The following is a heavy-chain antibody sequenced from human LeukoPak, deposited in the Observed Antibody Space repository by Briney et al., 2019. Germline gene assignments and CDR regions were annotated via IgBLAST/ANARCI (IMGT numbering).Heavy chain of an antibody. V-gene: IGHV3-7*01. J-gene: IGHJ6*03. Sequence: GGSLRLSCAASGFTFSGYWMSWVRQAPGKGLEWVANIKQDGSEKYYVHSVKGRFTISRDNAKNSLYLQMNSLRAEDTAVYYCAREAIVVVPAANYYYYYMDVWGKGTTVTLSS. CDR2: IKQDGSEK. D-gene: IGHD2-2*01. CDR1: GFTFSGYW. CDR3: AREAIVVVPAANYYYYYMDV.